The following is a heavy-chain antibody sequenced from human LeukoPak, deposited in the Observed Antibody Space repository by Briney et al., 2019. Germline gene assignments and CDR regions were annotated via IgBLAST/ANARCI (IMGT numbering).Heavy chain of an antibody. CDR1: GFTFSNYA. CDR2: ISGSGGGT. J-gene: IGHJ4*02. CDR3: AKGTASGSYPRMYYFDY. D-gene: IGHD1-26*01. Sequence: PGASLRLSCAASGFTFSNYAMSWVRQAPGKGLEWDSGISGSGGGTYYADSVKGRFTICRDNFKNTLHLQMNRLRSEETAVYYCAKGTASGSYPRMYYFDYWGQGTLVTVSS. V-gene: IGHV3-23*01.